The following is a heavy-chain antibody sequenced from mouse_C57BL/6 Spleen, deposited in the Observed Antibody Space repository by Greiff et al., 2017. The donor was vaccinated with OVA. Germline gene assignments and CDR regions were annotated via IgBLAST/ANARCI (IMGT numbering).Heavy chain of an antibody. CDR1: GFSLTSYG. CDR3: AKNLGDYDAMDY. V-gene: IGHV2-4*01. J-gene: IGHJ4*01. D-gene: IGHD3-1*01. Sequence: VHLVESGPGLVQPSQSLSITCTVSGFSLTSYGVHWVRQPPGKGLEWLGVIWSGGSTDYNAAFISRLSISKDNSKSQVFFKMNSLQADDTAIYYCAKNLGDYDAMDYWGQGTSVTVSS. CDR2: IWSGGST.